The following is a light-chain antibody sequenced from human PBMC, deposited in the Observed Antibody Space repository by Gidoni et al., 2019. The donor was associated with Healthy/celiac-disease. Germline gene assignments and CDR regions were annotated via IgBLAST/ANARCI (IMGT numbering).Light chain of an antibody. Sequence: QSVLPPPPAASGTPGPRVTISCSGSSSNIGSNTVNWYQQLPGTAPNLLIYCNSQRPSGVPDRFSGSKSGTSASLAISGLQSEDEADYYCAAWDDSLNGPVFGTGTKVTVL. CDR1: SSNIGSNT. CDR3: AAWDDSLNGPV. J-gene: IGLJ1*01. CDR2: CNS. V-gene: IGLV1-44*01.